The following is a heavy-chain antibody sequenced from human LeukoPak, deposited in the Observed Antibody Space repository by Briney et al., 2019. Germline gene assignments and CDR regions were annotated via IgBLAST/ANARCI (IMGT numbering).Heavy chain of an antibody. J-gene: IGHJ3*02. V-gene: IGHV4-34*01. D-gene: IGHD6-13*01. CDR3: ARCKAAVGIDAFDI. CDR1: GGSFSRYQ. Sequence: PSETLSLTCAVYGGSFSRYQYSWFRQFLGKGLEWIGSIYYSGSTYYNPSLKSRVTISVDTSKNQFSLKLSSVTAADTAVYFCARCKAAVGIDAFDIWGQGTVVLVSS. CDR2: IYYSGST.